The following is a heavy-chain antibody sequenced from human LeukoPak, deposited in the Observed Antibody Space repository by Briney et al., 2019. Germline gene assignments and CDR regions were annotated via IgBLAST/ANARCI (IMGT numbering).Heavy chain of an antibody. J-gene: IGHJ4*02. CDR1: GTSFTNYW. CDR2: IYDGDT. Sequence: GESLKISCKGSGTSFTNYWIAWVRQMPGKDLECMGIIYDGDTRYSPSFQGQVTISADKSISTAYLQWSSLKASDTAIYSSTRLGLSHSAGIDYWGQGTLVTVSS. D-gene: IGHD3-3*02. V-gene: IGHV5-51*01. CDR3: TRLGLSHSAGIDY.